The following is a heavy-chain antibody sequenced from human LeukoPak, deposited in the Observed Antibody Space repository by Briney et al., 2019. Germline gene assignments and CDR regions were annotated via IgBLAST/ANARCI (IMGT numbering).Heavy chain of an antibody. CDR1: GFTFSSYE. J-gene: IGHJ4*02. D-gene: IGHD3-22*01. CDR3: ARTYYYDSSGFFDY. CDR2: ISSSGSTI. V-gene: IGHV3-48*03. Sequence: GGSLRLSCAASGFTFSSYEMNWVRQAPGKGLEWVSYISSSGSTIYYADSVKGRFTISRDNVKNSLYLQMNSLRAEATAVYYCARTYYYDSSGFFDYWGQGTLVTVSS.